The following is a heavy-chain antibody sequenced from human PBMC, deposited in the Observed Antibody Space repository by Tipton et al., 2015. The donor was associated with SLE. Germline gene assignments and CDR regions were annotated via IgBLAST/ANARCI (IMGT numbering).Heavy chain of an antibody. D-gene: IGHD2-2*03. CDR1: GGSISSGSYY. V-gene: IGHV4-39*01. CDR2: IYYSGTT. Sequence: TLSLTCTVSGGSISSGSYYWAWIRQPPGKGLEWIGNIYYSGTTYYNPSLKSRVTISVDTSKNQFSLNLSSVTAADTAVYYCARGLGWIYWGQGMLVTVSS. J-gene: IGHJ4*02. CDR3: ARGLGWIY.